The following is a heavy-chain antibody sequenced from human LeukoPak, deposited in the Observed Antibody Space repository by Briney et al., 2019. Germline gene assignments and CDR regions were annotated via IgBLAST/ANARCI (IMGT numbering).Heavy chain of an antibody. Sequence: SVKVSCKAPGGTFSSYAISWVRQAPGQGLEWMGRIIPILGIANYAQKFQGRVTITADKSTSTAYMELSSLRSEDTAVYYCARTFDDSSGYYRGAFDIWGQGTMVTVSS. CDR2: IIPILGIA. V-gene: IGHV1-69*04. CDR1: GGTFSSYA. J-gene: IGHJ3*02. D-gene: IGHD3-22*01. CDR3: ARTFDDSSGYYRGAFDI.